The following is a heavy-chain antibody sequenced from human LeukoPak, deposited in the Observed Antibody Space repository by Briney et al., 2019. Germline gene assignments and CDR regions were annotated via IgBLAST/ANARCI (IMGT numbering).Heavy chain of an antibody. CDR3: ARDSTVTELDY. D-gene: IGHD4-17*01. Sequence: PGGSLRLSCAASGLTFSSYAMHWVRQAPGKGLEWVAVISYDGSNKYYADSVKGRFTISRDNSKNTLYLQMNSLRAEDTAVYYCARDSTVTELDYWGQGTLVTVSS. CDR2: ISYDGSNK. CDR1: GLTFSSYA. J-gene: IGHJ4*02. V-gene: IGHV3-30-3*01.